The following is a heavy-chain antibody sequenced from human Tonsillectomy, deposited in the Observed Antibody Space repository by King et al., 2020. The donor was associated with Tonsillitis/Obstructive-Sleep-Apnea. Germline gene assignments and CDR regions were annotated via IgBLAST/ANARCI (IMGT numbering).Heavy chain of an antibody. CDR1: GFTFEDYA. CDR3: AKAVRGFSYGNFDY. D-gene: IGHD5-18*01. J-gene: IGHJ4*02. V-gene: IGHV3-43*02. Sequence: VQLVESGGGVVQPGGSLRLSCAASGFTFEDYAMHWVRQAPGKGREWVSLIMGDGVSTYYADSVKGRFTISRDNSKNSLYLQMNSLRTEDTALYYCAKAVRGFSYGNFDYWGQGTLVTVSS. CDR2: IMGDGVST.